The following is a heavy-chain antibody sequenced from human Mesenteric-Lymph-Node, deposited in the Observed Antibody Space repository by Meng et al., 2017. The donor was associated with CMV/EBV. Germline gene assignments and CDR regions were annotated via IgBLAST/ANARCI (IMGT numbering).Heavy chain of an antibody. CDR1: GGSFSGYY. V-gene: IGHV4-34*01. CDR3: ARRPLPKAYGMDV. Sequence: GSLRLSCAVYGGSFSGYYWSWIRQPPGKGLEWIGEINHSGSTNYNSSLKSRVTISVDTSKNQFSLKLSSVTAADTAVYYCARRPLPKAYGMDVWGQGTTVTVSS. CDR2: INHSGST. J-gene: IGHJ6*02.